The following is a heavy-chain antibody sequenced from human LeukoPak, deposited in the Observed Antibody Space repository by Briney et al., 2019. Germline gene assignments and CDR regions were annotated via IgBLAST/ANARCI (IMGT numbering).Heavy chain of an antibody. D-gene: IGHD5-24*01. J-gene: IGHJ4*02. CDR1: GFTFSSYG. Sequence: GGSLRLSCAASGFTFSSYGMHWVRQAPGKGLEWVAVISYDGSNKYYADSVKGRFTISRDNFKNTLYLQMNSLRAEDTAVYYCAKEGDGYNPDYWGQGTLVTVSS. V-gene: IGHV3-30*18. CDR3: AKEGDGYNPDY. CDR2: ISYDGSNK.